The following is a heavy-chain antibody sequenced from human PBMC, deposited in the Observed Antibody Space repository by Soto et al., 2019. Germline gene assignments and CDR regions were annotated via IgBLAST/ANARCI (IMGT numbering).Heavy chain of an antibody. CDR1: GASIISDGYY. V-gene: IGHV4-31*03. CDR3: ARVPTYSQDSIGYQPLNP. D-gene: IGHD5-18*01. CDR2: IHYSGGATYSP. J-gene: IGHJ5*02. Sequence: SETLSLTCSVSGASIISDGYYWTWIRQHPGKGLEWLGYIHYSGGATYSPSYNPSLKRRIAISVDTSKRLFSLKLTSVSAADPAVYYCARVPTYSQDSIGYQPLNPCGQGTLVTVSS.